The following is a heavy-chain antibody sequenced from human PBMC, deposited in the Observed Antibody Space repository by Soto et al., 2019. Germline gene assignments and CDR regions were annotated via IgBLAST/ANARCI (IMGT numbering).Heavy chain of an antibody. D-gene: IGHD1-26*01. V-gene: IGHV4-28*01. J-gene: IGHJ4*02. CDR3: ARREIQGPIDY. CDR2: IYYSGTT. CDR1: GYSISSSNW. Sequence: SETLSLTCAVSGYSISSSNWWGWIRQPPGKGLEWIGYIYYSGTTYYNPSLKSRVTMSLDTSKNQFSLKLTSVTALDTAVYYFARREIQGPIDYWGQGTLVTVSS.